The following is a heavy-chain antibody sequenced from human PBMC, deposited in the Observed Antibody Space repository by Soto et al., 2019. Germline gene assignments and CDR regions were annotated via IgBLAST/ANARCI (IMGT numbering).Heavy chain of an antibody. D-gene: IGHD6-13*01. CDR1: GYTFTSYA. CDR2: INAGNGNT. CDR3: ARDLASSSWSQFDP. Sequence: ASVKVSWKASGYTFTSYAMHWVRQAPGQRLEWMGWINAGNGNTKYSQKFQGRVTITRDTSASTAYMELSSLRSEDTAVYYCARDLASSSWSQFDPWRHGTLITVSS. V-gene: IGHV1-3*01. J-gene: IGHJ5*02.